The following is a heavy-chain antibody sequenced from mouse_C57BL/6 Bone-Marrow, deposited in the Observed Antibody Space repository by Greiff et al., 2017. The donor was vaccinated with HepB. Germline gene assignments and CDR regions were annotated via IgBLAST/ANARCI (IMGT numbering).Heavy chain of an antibody. CDR3: ARLFPYYAMDY. CDR1: GYTFTSYW. CDR2: TDPSDSYT. J-gene: IGHJ4*01. V-gene: IGHV1-59*01. Sequence: QVQLQQPGAELVRPGTSVKLSCKASGYTFTSYWMHWVKQRPGQGLEWIGVTDPSDSYTNYNQKFKGKATLTVDTSSSTAYMQLSSLTSEDSAVYYCARLFPYYAMDYWGQGTSVTVSS.